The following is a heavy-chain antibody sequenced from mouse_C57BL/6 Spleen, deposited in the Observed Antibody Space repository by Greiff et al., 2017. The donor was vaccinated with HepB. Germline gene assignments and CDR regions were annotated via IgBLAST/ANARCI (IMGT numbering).Heavy chain of an antibody. J-gene: IGHJ2*01. D-gene: IGHD3-2*01. CDR3: ARGETAPATKYFDY. Sequence: VQLQQSGAELAKPGASVKLSCKASGYTFTSYWMHWVKQRPGQGLEWIGYINPSSGYTKYHQKFKDKATLTADKSSSTAYMQLRSLKYEESAVDSCARGETAPATKYFDYWGQGTTLTVSS. CDR2: INPSSGYT. V-gene: IGHV1-7*01. CDR1: GYTFTSYW.